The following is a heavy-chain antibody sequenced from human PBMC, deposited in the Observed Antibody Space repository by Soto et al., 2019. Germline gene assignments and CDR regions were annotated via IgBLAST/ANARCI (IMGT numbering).Heavy chain of an antibody. CDR1: GGSISSGGYY. CDR3: ARVFIGAAGTEGMDV. CDR2: IYYSGST. J-gene: IGHJ6*02. D-gene: IGHD6-13*01. Sequence: QVQLQESGPGLVKPSQTLSLTCTVSGGSISSGGYYWSWIRQHPGKGLEWIGYIYYSGSTYYNPSLKSRVNISVDTSKNPFSLKLSSVTAADTGVYYWARVFIGAAGTEGMDVWGPGTTGTVSS. V-gene: IGHV4-31*03.